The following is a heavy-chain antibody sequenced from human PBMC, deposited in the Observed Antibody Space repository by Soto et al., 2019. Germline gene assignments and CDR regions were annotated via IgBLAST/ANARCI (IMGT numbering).Heavy chain of an antibody. Sequence: QVQLVQSGAEVKKPGASVKVSCKASGYTFTSYGISWVRQAPGQGLEWMGWISAYNGNTNYAQKLQGRVTMTTDTSTSTAHNERRTLRSDATAVDYCARDTPTVVEYYDSGSLSPPDYWGQGTLVIVSS. CDR2: ISAYNGNT. D-gene: IGHD3-10*01. V-gene: IGHV1-18*01. CDR3: ARDTPTVVEYYDSGSLSPPDY. CDR1: GYTFTSYG. J-gene: IGHJ4*02.